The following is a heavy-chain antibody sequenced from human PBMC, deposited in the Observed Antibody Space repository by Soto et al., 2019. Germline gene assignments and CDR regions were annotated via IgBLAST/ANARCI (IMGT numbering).Heavy chain of an antibody. D-gene: IGHD1-7*01. V-gene: IGHV3-30-3*01. CDR1: GFTFSSYA. Sequence: GSLRLSCAASGFTFSSYAMHWVRQAPGKGLEWVAVISYDGSNKYYADSVKGRFTISRDNSKNTLYLQMNSLRAEDTAVYYCASLTGTTCWGQGTLVTVSS. CDR3: ASLTGTTC. J-gene: IGHJ4*02. CDR2: ISYDGSNK.